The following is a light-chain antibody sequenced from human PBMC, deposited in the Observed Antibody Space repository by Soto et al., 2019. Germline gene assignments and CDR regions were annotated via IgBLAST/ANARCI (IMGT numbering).Light chain of an antibody. CDR1: SSDVGSSNL. CDR3: CSYAGSSTPLI. V-gene: IGLV2-23*02. J-gene: IGLJ1*01. Sequence: SALTQPASVSGSPGQSITFSCTGTSSDVGSSNLVSWYQQHPGKAPKLLIYEVSKRPSGVSNRFSGSKSGNTASLTISGLQAEDEADYYCCSYAGSSTPLIFGTGTKVTVL. CDR2: EVS.